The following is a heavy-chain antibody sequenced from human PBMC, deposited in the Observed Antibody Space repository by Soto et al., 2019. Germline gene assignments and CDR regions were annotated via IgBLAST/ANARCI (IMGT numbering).Heavy chain of an antibody. Sequence: QITFKESGPALVKPTQTLTLTCTFSGFSLSTGGVGVGWVRQPPGKALEWLAIIYWDDDKRYSPSLKSRLTXTXGXXKTQVVLTMTNMDLVDTATYYCAYKAGGRYNWFDPWGQGTLVTVSS. CDR2: IYWDDDK. CDR1: GFSLSTGGVG. V-gene: IGHV2-5*02. CDR3: AYKAGGRYNWFDP. J-gene: IGHJ5*02.